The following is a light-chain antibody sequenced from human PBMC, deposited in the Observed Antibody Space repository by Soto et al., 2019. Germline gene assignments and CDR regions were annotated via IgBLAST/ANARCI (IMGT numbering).Light chain of an antibody. CDR3: ASRDGSLKVWM. Sequence: QSVLTQPPSASGTHGQRVTISCSGTSSNIGSNVVSWYQQFPGTAPKLLIYSNNHRPSGVPDRFSGSKSGTSASLAISGLQSEDEADYFCASRDGSLKVWMFGGGTKVTVL. CDR1: SSNIGSNV. V-gene: IGLV1-44*01. J-gene: IGLJ3*02. CDR2: SNN.